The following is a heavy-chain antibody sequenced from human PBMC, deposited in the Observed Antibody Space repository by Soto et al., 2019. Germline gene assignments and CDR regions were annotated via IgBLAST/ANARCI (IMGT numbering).Heavy chain of an antibody. D-gene: IGHD3-22*01. J-gene: IGHJ4*02. CDR2: TNSDGTDS. Sequence: TGGSLRLSCAAAGFDFGGSAMHWVRQVPGKGLEWVSLTNSDGTDSYYVDSVKGRFTISRDNAKRTLYLQMDRLRTEDTALYFCAKSLYYYDSSPLDHWGQGT. CDR3: AKSLYYYDSSPLDH. CDR1: GFDFGGSA. V-gene: IGHV3-43D*04.